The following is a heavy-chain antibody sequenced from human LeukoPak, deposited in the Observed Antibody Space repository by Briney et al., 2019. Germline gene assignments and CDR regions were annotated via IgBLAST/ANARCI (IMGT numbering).Heavy chain of an antibody. V-gene: IGHV3-15*01. D-gene: IGHD5/OR15-5a*01. CDR2: IKSKTDGGTT. CDR3: AKEASLAHYYMDV. Sequence: GGSLRLSCAASGFTFSNAWMSWVRQAPGKGLEWVGRIKSKTDGGTTDYAAPVKGRFTISRDDSKNTLYLQMNSLRAEDTAVYYCAKEASLAHYYMDVWGKGTTVTISS. CDR1: GFTFSNAW. J-gene: IGHJ6*03.